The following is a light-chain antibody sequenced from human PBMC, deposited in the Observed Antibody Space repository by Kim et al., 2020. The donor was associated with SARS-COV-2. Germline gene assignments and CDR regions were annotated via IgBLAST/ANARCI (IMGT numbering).Light chain of an antibody. J-gene: IGKJ1*01. Sequence: SIGDRVTITCQASQDINDYLDWYQQKPGEVPKLLIFDATRLETVVPSMFSGSGSGTHFTLTISSLQPEDIATYYCHQYDKFPQTFGQGTKVDIK. CDR1: QDINDY. CDR2: DAT. CDR3: HQYDKFPQT. V-gene: IGKV1-33*01.